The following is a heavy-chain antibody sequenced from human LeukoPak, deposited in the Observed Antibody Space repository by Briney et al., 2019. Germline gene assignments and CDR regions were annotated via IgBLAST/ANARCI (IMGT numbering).Heavy chain of an antibody. CDR1: GLTFSSYG. D-gene: IGHD2/OR15-2a*01. CDR3: ARATRDHLLLFDY. J-gene: IGHJ4*02. CDR2: IWYDGSNK. V-gene: IGHV3-33*01. Sequence: GGSLRLSCAASGLTFSSYGMHWVRQAPGKGLEWVAVIWYDGSNKYYADSVKGRFTISRDNSKNTLYLQMNSLRAEDTAVYYCARATRDHLLLFDYWGQGTLVTVSS.